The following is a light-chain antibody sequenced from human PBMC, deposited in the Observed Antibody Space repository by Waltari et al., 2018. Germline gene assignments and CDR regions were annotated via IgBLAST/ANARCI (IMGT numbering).Light chain of an antibody. CDR2: LAS. J-gene: IGKJ3*01. Sequence: DIMMTQSPLSLPVTPGESASISCRSSQSLLHSNGYNYLDWYLQKPGPSPQVLIYLASNRASGVPERFSGSGSGTDFTLKISRVEAEDVGVYYCMQSLQAPFTCGPGTKVDIK. CDR1: QSLLHSNGYNY. V-gene: IGKV2-28*01. CDR3: MQSLQAPFT.